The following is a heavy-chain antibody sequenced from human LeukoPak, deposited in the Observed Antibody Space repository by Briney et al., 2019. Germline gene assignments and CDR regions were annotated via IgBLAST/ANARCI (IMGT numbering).Heavy chain of an antibody. CDR2: IYYSGST. J-gene: IGHJ4*02. CDR1: GGSISSYY. D-gene: IGHD3-10*01. Sequence: SETLSLTCTVSGGSISSYYWSWIRQPPGKGLEWIGYIYYSGSTNYNPSLKSRVTISVNTSKNQFSLKLSSVTAADTAVYYCARAMVRGVIPDYWGQGTLVTVSS. V-gene: IGHV4-59*01. CDR3: ARAMVRGVIPDY.